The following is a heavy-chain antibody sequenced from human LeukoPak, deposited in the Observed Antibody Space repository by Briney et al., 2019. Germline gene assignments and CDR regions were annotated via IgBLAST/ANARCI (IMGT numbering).Heavy chain of an antibody. CDR3: ARATPYYDILTGYFPDAFDI. CDR2: IIPIFGTA. J-gene: IGHJ3*02. Sequence: GASVKVSCKASGGTFSSYAISWVRQAPGQGLEWMGGIIPIFGTANYAQKFQGRVTSTADESTSTAYMELSSLRSEDTAVYYCARATPYYDILTGYFPDAFDIWGQGTMVTVSS. D-gene: IGHD3-9*01. V-gene: IGHV1-69*01. CDR1: GGTFSSYA.